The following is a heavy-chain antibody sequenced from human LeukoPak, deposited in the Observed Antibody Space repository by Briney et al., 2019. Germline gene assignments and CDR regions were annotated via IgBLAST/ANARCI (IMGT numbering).Heavy chain of an antibody. CDR1: GFTFSSYS. CDR3: ARDGYYYDSSGYYP. Sequence: GGSLRLSCAASGFTFSSYSMNWVRQAPGKGLEWVSSISSSSYIYYADSVKGRFTISRDNAKNSLYLQMNSLRAEDTAVYYCARDGYYYDSSGYYPWGQGTLVTVSS. D-gene: IGHD3-22*01. J-gene: IGHJ5*02. CDR2: ISSSSYI. V-gene: IGHV3-21*01.